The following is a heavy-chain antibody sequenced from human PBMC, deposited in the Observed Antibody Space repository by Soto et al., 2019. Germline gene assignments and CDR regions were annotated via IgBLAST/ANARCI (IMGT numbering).Heavy chain of an antibody. CDR3: ALVLRYLENWFDP. V-gene: IGHV1-2*02. Sequence: ASVKVSCKASGYTFTGYQMHWVRQAPGQGLEWMGWFNPNSGGTNYAQKFQGRVTMTGDTSISTAYMELNRLTSDDTAVYYCALVLRYLENWFDPWGQGTLVTVSS. D-gene: IGHD3-9*01. CDR2: FNPNSGGT. CDR1: GYTFTGYQ. J-gene: IGHJ5*02.